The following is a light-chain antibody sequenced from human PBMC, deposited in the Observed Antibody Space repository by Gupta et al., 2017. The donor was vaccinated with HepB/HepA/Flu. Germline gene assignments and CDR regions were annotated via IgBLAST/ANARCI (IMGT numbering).Light chain of an antibody. CDR1: QSLLNTDGNTY. Sequence: DVVLTPSPLSLPVTLGQPASISCTSSQSLLNTDGNTYFDWFHQGPDQSPRRLIYKVSIRDSGVPDRFSGSGSGIDFTLKISMVDAEYLVVYYCMQYTYWPHIFGQGTKLEIK. CDR3: MQYTYWPHI. J-gene: IGKJ2*01. CDR2: KVS. V-gene: IGKV2-30*01.